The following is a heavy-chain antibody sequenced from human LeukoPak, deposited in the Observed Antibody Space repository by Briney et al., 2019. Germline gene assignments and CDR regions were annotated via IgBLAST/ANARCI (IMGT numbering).Heavy chain of an antibody. Sequence: ASVKVSCKVSGYTLTELSMHWVRQAPGKGLEWMGGFDPEDGETIYAQKFQGRVTMTEDTSTDTAYMELSSLRSEDTAVYYCATPAFYCSSTSCPFDYWGQGTLVTVSS. V-gene: IGHV1-24*01. CDR1: GYTLTELS. D-gene: IGHD2-2*01. CDR3: ATPAFYCSSTSCPFDY. CDR2: FDPEDGET. J-gene: IGHJ4*02.